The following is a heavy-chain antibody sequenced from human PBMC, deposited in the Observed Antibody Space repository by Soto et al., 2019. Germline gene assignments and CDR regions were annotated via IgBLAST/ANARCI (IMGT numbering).Heavy chain of an antibody. CDR2: ISAYNGNT. J-gene: IGHJ3*02. Sequence: SAKVSFKASCYTFTSYGISWVRQAPGQGLEWMGWISAYNGNTNYAQKLQGRVTMTTDTSTSTAYMELRSLRSDDTAVYYCARDRSPRVTMIVVVIRAFDIWGQGTMVTVSS. V-gene: IGHV1-18*01. CDR3: ARDRSPRVTMIVVVIRAFDI. CDR1: CYTFTSYG. D-gene: IGHD3-22*01.